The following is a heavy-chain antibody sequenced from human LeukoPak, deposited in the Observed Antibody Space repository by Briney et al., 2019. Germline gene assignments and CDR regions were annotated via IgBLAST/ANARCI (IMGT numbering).Heavy chain of an antibody. CDR1: GFSISRYG. D-gene: IGHD2-15*01. J-gene: IGHJ4*02. V-gene: IGHV3-30*18. CDR2: ISYDGSNK. Sequence: PGRSLILCGAASGFSISRYGMHWGRQAPGKGVEGVAVISYDGSNKFYADSVRGRFTISRDNSPHTLSVHMTSLRAEAPAVSYSAKTFHVVLVGATSFDNWGQGTLVTVSS. CDR3: AKTFHVVLVGATSFDN.